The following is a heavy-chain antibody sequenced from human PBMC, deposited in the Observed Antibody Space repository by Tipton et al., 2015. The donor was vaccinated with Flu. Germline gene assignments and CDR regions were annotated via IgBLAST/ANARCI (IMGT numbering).Heavy chain of an antibody. Sequence: TLSLTCTVSGGSISSGSYYWSWIRQPAGKGLEWIGRIYASGSTNYSPSLKSRVTMSVDTSKSQFSLNLNSVTAADTAVYYCARLPLALSYFDYWGQGTLVTVSS. J-gene: IGHJ4*02. CDR2: IYASGST. CDR3: ARLPLALSYFDY. CDR1: GGSISSGSYY. V-gene: IGHV4-61*02.